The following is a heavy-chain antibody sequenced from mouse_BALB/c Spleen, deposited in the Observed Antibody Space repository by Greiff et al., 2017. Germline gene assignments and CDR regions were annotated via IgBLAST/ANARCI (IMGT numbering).Heavy chain of an antibody. CDR2: ISNGGGST. D-gene: IGHD1-1*01. CDR1: GFTFSSYT. Sequence: EVKVVESGGGLVQPGGSLKLSCAASGFTFSSYTMSWVRQTPEKRLEWVAYISNGGGSTYYPDTVKGRFTISRDNAKNTLYLKMSSLKSDDTAMYYCARGGLITYFDYWGQGTTLTVSS. J-gene: IGHJ2*01. V-gene: IGHV5-12-2*01. CDR3: ARGGLITYFDY.